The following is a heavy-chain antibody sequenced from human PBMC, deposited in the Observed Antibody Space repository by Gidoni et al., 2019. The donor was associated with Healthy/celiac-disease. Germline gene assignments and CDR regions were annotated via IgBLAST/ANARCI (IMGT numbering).Heavy chain of an antibody. Sequence: EVQLVESGVGLVKPGRSLRLACTASGFSFGDYAMSWFRQAPGKGLEWVGFIRSKAYGGTTEYAASVKGRFTISRDDSKSIAYLQMNSLKTEDTAVYYCTRLHTYYDYVWGSYQEYYFDYWGQGTLVTVSS. V-gene: IGHV3-49*05. CDR1: GFSFGDYA. CDR3: TRLHTYYDYVWGSYQEYYFDY. D-gene: IGHD3-16*02. CDR2: IRSKAYGGTT. J-gene: IGHJ4*01.